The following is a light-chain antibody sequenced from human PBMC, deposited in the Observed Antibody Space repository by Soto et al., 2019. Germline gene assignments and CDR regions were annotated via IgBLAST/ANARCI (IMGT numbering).Light chain of an antibody. V-gene: IGLV3-21*04. CDR3: QVWDSSSAVV. CDR2: YDS. Sequence: SYELTQPPSVSVAPGKTARITCGGNNIGSKSVHWYQQKPGQAPVLVIYYDSDRPSGIPERFSGSNSGNTATLTISRVEAGDEADYYCQVWDSSSAVVFGRGTKLTVL. J-gene: IGLJ2*01. CDR1: NIGSKS.